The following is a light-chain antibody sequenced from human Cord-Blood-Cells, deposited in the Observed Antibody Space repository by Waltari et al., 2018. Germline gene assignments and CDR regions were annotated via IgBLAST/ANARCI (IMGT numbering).Light chain of an antibody. V-gene: IGKV3-20*01. CDR2: GAS. CDR3: QQYGSSPRT. CDR1: QGVSSSN. Sequence: EIVLTQSPGTLSLSPGERATLPCRASQGVSSSNLAWYQQKPGQAPRLLIYGASSRATGIPDRFSGSGSGTDFTLTISRLEPEDFAVYYCQQYGSSPRTFGQGTKVEIK. J-gene: IGKJ1*01.